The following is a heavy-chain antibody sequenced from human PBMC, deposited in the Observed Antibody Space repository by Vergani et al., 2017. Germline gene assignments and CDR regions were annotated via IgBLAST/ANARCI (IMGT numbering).Heavy chain of an antibody. J-gene: IGHJ3*02. V-gene: IGHV3-23*01. CDR3: ATDSMKDSSSWYSYTSGAFDI. D-gene: IGHD6-13*01. Sequence: EVQLLESGGGLVQPGGSLRLSCAASGFTFSSYAMSWVRQAPGKGLEWVSAISGSGGSTYYADSVKGRFTISRDNSKNTLYLQMNSLRAEDTAVYYCATDSMKDSSSWYSYTSGAFDIWGQGTMVTVSS. CDR2: ISGSGGST. CDR1: GFTFSSYA.